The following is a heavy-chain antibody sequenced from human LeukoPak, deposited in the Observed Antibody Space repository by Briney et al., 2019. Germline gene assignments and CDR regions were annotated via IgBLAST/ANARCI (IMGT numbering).Heavy chain of an antibody. J-gene: IGHJ6*03. Sequence: PSETLSLTCAVYGGSFSGYYWSWIRQPPGKGLEWIGEINHSGSTNYNPSLKSRVTISVDTSKNQFSLKLSSVTAADTAVYYCAREKARGYYYYYYMDVWGKGTTVTVSS. V-gene: IGHV4-34*01. CDR3: AREKARGYYYYYYMDV. CDR2: INHSGST. CDR1: GGSFSGYY. D-gene: IGHD6-6*01.